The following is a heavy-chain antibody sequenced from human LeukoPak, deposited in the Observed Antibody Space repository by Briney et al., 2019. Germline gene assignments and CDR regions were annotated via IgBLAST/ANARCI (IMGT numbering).Heavy chain of an antibody. J-gene: IGHJ4*02. CDR1: GFTFSNAW. D-gene: IGHD4-17*01. Sequence: GGSLRHSCAASGFTFSNAWMSWVRQAPGKGLEWVGRIKSKTDGGTTDYAAPVKGRFTISRADSKNTLYLQMNSLKTEDTAVYYCTTDGDYGDYFDYWGPGTLVTVSS. V-gene: IGHV3-15*01. CDR3: TTDGDYGDYFDY. CDR2: IKSKTDGGTT.